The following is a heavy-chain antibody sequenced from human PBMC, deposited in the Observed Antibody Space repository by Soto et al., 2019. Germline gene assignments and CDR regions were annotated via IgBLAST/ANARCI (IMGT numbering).Heavy chain of an antibody. CDR3: VGRSRNANWFDP. D-gene: IGHD6-13*01. J-gene: IGHJ5*02. CDR2: INWNGGST. Sequence: FDDYGMSWVRQAPGKGLEWVSDINWNGGSTGYADSVKGRFTISRDNAKNALYLQMNSLRAEDTALYYCVGRSRNANWFDPGGQGTLVTVSS. V-gene: IGHV3-20*03. CDR1: FDDYG.